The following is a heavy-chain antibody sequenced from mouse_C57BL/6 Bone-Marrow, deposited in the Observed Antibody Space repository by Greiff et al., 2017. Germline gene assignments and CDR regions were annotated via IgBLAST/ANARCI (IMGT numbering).Heavy chain of an antibody. CDR2: TFYSGIT. Sequence: EVQLQESGPSLVRPSQTLSLTCTVTGFSINSDCYWIWIRQFPGNKLEYIGYTFYSGITYYNPSLESRTYITRDTSKNQFSLKLSSVTTEDTATYYCARESLYYYYDGRYYYAMDYWGQGTSVTVSS. CDR1: GFSINSDCY. CDR3: ARESLYYYYDGRYYYAMDY. J-gene: IGHJ4*01. V-gene: IGHV3-3*01. D-gene: IGHD2-4*01.